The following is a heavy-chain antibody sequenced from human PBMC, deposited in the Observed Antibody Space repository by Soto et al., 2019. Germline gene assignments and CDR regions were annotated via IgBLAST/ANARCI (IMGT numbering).Heavy chain of an antibody. CDR3: ARWGADYYDSSGYYPGGFDP. V-gene: IGHV1-69*01. D-gene: IGHD3-22*01. J-gene: IGHJ5*02. CDR1: GGTFSSYA. Sequence: QVQLVQSGAEVKKPGSSVKVSCKASGGTFSSYAISWVRQAPGQGLEWMGGIIPIFGTANYAQKLQGRVTITADESTSTAYMELSSLRSEDTAVYYCARWGADYYDSSGYYPGGFDPWGQGTLVTVSS. CDR2: IIPIFGTA.